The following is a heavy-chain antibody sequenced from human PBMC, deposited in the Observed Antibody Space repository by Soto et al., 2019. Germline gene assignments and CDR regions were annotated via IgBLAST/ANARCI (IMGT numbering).Heavy chain of an antibody. D-gene: IGHD5-12*01. CDR3: AGDIVATRGWTRPQPFDY. Sequence: PGGSLRLSCAASGFTFSSYAMSWVRQAPGKGLEWVSAISGSGGSTYYADSVKGRFTISRDNSKNTLYLQMNSLRAEDTAVYYCAGDIVATRGWTRPQPFDYWGQGTLVTVSS. CDR1: GFTFSSYA. CDR2: ISGSGGST. J-gene: IGHJ4*02. V-gene: IGHV3-23*01.